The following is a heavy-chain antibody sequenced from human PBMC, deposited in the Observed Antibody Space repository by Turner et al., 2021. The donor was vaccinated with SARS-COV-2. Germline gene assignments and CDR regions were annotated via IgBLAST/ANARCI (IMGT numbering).Heavy chain of an antibody. Sequence: EVQLVESGGGLVKPGGSLRLSCAASGFTFSSYSMNWVRQAPGKGLEWVSSISSRISYIYYADSVKGRFTISRDNAKNSLYLQMNSLRAEDTAVYYRARDYYDFWSGKSFKHASFDYWGQGTLVTVSS. V-gene: IGHV3-21*01. CDR2: ISSRISYI. D-gene: IGHD3-3*01. CDR1: GFTFSSYS. J-gene: IGHJ4*02. CDR3: ARDYYDFWSGKSFKHASFDY.